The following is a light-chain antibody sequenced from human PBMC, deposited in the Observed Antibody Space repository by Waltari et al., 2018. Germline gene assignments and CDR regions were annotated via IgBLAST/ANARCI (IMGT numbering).Light chain of an antibody. V-gene: IGKV1-39*01. CDR1: QNINIY. J-gene: IGKJ3*01. CDR2: TAS. Sequence: DIQMTQSPSSLSASVGARVTITCRASQNINIYVNWYQQKPGKVPKLLISTASNLQSGVPSRFSGGGSGTDFTLTISGLQPEDFATYYCQQSYTTPTFGPGTKVDFK. CDR3: QQSYTTPT.